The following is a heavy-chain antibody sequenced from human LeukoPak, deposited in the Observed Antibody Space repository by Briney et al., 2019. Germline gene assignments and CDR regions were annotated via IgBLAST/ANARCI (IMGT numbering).Heavy chain of an antibody. Sequence: SETLSLTCTVSGGSISSSSYYWGWIRQPPGKGLEWIGTIYYSGSTYYNPSLKSRVTISVDTSKNQFSLKLSSVTAADTAVYYCARLTRFRDGYNPPLGYWGQGTLVTVCS. CDR3: ARLTRFRDGYNPPLGY. V-gene: IGHV4-39*01. J-gene: IGHJ4*02. CDR2: IYYSGST. CDR1: GGSISSSSYY. D-gene: IGHD5-24*01.